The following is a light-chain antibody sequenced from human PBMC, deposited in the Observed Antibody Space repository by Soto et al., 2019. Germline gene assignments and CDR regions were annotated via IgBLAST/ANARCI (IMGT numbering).Light chain of an antibody. CDR2: DAS. CDR3: QQYNNWPRT. Sequence: EIVLTQSPATLSVSPGERATLLCRASHSISSNLAWFQQKPGQAPSVLIYDASTRATGVSVRFSGSGSGTEFTLTISSLQSEDFALYYCQQYNNWPRTFGQGTKVEIK. J-gene: IGKJ1*01. V-gene: IGKV3-15*01. CDR1: HSISSN.